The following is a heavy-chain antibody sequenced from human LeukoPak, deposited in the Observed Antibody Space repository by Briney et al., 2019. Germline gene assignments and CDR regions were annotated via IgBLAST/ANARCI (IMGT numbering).Heavy chain of an antibody. V-gene: IGHV4-31*03. J-gene: IGHJ4*02. CDR3: ARDKALAGFDY. Sequence: SETLSLTCTVSGGSISSGGYYWSWIRQHPGKGLEWIGYIYYSGSTYYNPSLKSRVTISVDTSKNQFSLKLSSVTAADTAVYYCARDKALAGFDYWGQGTLVTVSS. CDR2: IYYSGST. CDR1: GGSISSGGYY. D-gene: IGHD6-13*01.